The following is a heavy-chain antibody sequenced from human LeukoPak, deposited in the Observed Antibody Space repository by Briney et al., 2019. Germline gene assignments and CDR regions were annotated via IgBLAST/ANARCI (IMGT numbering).Heavy chain of an antibody. CDR2: IYYSGST. D-gene: IGHD2-21*02. Sequence: SETLSLTCTVSGGSISSYYWSWIRQPPGKGLGWIGYIYYSGSTNYNPSLKSRVTISVDTSKNQFSLKLSSVTAADTAVYYCARGPYCGGDCYSMDYWGQGTLVTVSS. CDR3: ARGPYCGGDCYSMDY. CDR1: GGSISSYY. J-gene: IGHJ4*02. V-gene: IGHV4-59*01.